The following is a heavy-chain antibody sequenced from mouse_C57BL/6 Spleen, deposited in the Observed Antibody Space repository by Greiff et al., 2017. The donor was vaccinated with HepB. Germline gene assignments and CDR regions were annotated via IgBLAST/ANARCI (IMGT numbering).Heavy chain of an antibody. Sequence: QVQLKQPGAELVMPGASVKLSCKASGYTFTSYWMHWVKQRPGQGLEWIGEIDPSDSYTNYNQKFKGKSTLTVDKSSSTAYMQLSSLTSEDSAVYYCARRGIYYGNYERYYFDYWGQGTTLTVSS. CDR3: ARRGIYYGNYERYYFDY. CDR1: GYTFTSYW. D-gene: IGHD2-1*01. CDR2: IDPSDSYT. V-gene: IGHV1-69*01. J-gene: IGHJ2*01.